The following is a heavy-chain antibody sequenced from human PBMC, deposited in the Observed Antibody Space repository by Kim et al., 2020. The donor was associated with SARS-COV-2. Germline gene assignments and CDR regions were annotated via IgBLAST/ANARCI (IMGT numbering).Heavy chain of an antibody. V-gene: IGHV4-59*13. CDR3: ARGIINTSRIDP. Sequence: SETLSLTCSVSGVSISAACGTWVRQPPGKGLECLGYVCYTGESNYSPSLKSRVTISLDTSKNQFSLKLNSVTAADTAVYYCARGIINTSRIDPWGQGALVTVSS. D-gene: IGHD3-10*01. J-gene: IGHJ5*02. CDR2: VCYTGES. CDR1: GVSISAAC.